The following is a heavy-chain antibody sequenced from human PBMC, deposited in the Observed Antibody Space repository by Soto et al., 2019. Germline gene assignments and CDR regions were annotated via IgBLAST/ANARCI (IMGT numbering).Heavy chain of an antibody. CDR2: IYYSGST. Sequence: QVQLQESGPGLVKPSETLSLTCTVSGGSISSYYWSWIRQPPGKGLEWIGYIYYSGSTTYNPSLKSRVTISVDTSKNQFSLKLSSMTAADTAVYYCARDYKEYYYYYCIDVWGPGTTGTVSS. J-gene: IGHJ6*02. CDR3: ARDYKEYYYYYCIDV. CDR1: GGSISSYY. V-gene: IGHV4-59*01. D-gene: IGHD1-1*01.